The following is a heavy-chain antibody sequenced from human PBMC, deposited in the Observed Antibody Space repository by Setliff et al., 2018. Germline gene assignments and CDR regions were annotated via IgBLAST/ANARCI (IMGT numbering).Heavy chain of an antibody. Sequence: SETLSLTCTVSGGSISSSSYYWGWIRQPPGKGLEWIGSIYYSGSTYYNSSLKSRVIISVNTSKNQFSLRLNSATAADTAVYYCARLRGAFDYWGQGTLVTVSS. CDR3: ARLRGAFDY. CDR2: IYYSGST. J-gene: IGHJ4*02. CDR1: GGSISSSSYY. V-gene: IGHV4-39*07. D-gene: IGHD3-16*01.